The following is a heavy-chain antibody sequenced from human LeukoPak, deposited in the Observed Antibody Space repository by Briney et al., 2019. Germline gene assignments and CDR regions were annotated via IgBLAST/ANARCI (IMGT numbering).Heavy chain of an antibody. J-gene: IGHJ6*04. CDR1: GGSISSYY. CDR2: IYHSGST. D-gene: IGHD3-3*01. V-gene: IGHV4-59*12. Sequence: PSETLSLTCTVSGGSISSYYWSWIRQPPGKGLEWIGYIYHSGSTYYNPSLKSRVTISVDRSKNQFSLKLSSVTAADTAVYYCARGFDFWSGYTAGMDVWGKGATVTVSS. CDR3: ARGFDFWSGYTAGMDV.